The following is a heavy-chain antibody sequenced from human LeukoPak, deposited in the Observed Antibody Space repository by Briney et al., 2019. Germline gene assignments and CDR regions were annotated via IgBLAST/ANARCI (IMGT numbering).Heavy chain of an antibody. J-gene: IGHJ3*01. CDR1: GGSISSSSYY. V-gene: IGHV4-61*01. Sequence: SETLSLTCTVSGGSISSSSYYWSWIRHPPVRGLEGMGNIYYGGSTNYNSSLKRRVTISVDTSKNQFSLKLSSVTAADAAVYYCARAIAVAGISWFDPWGQGTMVTVAS. CDR3: ARAIAVAGISWFDP. D-gene: IGHD6-19*01. CDR2: IYYGGST.